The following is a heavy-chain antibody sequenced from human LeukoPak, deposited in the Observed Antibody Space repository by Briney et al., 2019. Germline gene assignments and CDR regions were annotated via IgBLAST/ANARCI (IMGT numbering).Heavy chain of an antibody. V-gene: IGHV3-30*04. CDR3: ARWGYGC. Sequence: GGSLRLSCAASGFTFSSYAMHWVRQAPGKGLEWVAVISYDGSNKYYADSVKGRFTISRDNSKNTLYLQMNSLRAEDTAVCYCARWGYGCWGQGTLVTVSS. J-gene: IGHJ4*02. D-gene: IGHD5-12*01. CDR1: GFTFSSYA. CDR2: ISYDGSNK.